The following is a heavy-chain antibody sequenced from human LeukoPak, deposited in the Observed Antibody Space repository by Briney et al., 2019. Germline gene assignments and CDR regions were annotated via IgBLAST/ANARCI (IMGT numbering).Heavy chain of an antibody. Sequence: GGSLRLSCAASRFNFSSYAMSWVRQAPGKGLEWVSGISGSGDNTYYVDSVKGRFTISRDNSKNTLYLQMSSLRAEDTAVYYCAKDHWDYWGQGTLVTVSS. CDR2: ISGSGDNT. J-gene: IGHJ4*02. V-gene: IGHV3-23*01. D-gene: IGHD1-1*01. CDR1: RFNFSSYA. CDR3: AKDHWDY.